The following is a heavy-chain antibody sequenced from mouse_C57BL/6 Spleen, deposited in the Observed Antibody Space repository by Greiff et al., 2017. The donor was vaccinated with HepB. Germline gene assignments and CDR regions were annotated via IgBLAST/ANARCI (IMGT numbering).Heavy chain of an antibody. CDR3: ARRDYYGSSWFAY. V-gene: IGHV1-85*01. CDR1: GYTFTSYD. Sequence: QVQLKQSGPELVKPGASVKLSCKASGYTFTSYDINWVKQRPGQGLEWIGWIYPRDGSTKYNEKFKGKATLTVDTSSSTAYMELHSLTSEDAAVYFCARRDYYGSSWFAYWGQGTLVTVSA. D-gene: IGHD1-1*01. CDR2: IYPRDGST. J-gene: IGHJ3*01.